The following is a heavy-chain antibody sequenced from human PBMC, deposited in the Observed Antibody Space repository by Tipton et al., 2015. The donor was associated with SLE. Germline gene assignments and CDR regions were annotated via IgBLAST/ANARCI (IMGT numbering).Heavy chain of an antibody. D-gene: IGHD3-9*01. CDR3: ARGRTSIL. J-gene: IGHJ4*02. Sequence: TLSLTCTVSDGSISRHYWNWIRQTPGKGLEWIGNIYHRGSTKYNPSLKSRVTISVDKSQNQFSLKLSSVITADTAVYYCARGRTSILWGQGTLVTVSS. CDR2: IYHRGST. CDR1: DGSISRHY. V-gene: IGHV4-59*11.